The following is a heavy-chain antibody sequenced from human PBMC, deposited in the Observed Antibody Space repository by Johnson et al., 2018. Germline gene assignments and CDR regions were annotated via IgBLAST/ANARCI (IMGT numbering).Heavy chain of an antibody. CDR3: ARGCSYTSCYRTDYFQH. D-gene: IGHD2-2*02. CDR2: ITSSGTTT. V-gene: IGHV3-48*02. J-gene: IGHJ1*01. Sequence: VQLVESGGGLVQPGWSXRLSCAASGFTFDGFSMNWVRPAPGKGLEWVTHITSSGTTTYDADSVRGRFTISRDNAKNSLYLQVNSLRDEDTAVYYCARGCSYTSCYRTDYFQHWGQGTLVTVSS. CDR1: GFTFDGFS.